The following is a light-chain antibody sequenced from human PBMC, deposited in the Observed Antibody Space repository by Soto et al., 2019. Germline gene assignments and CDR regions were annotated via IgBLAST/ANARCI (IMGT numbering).Light chain of an antibody. V-gene: IGLV1-51*02. CDR2: END. CDR1: SSNIGKYY. J-gene: IGLJ1*01. Sequence: QSVLTQPPSVSAAPGQKVTMSCSGSSSNIGKYYVSWHQQLPGTAPKLLIYENDKRPSGIPDRFSGSKSGTSATLGITGLQTEDEADYYCGTWDSSLTTFVFGTGTKLTVL. CDR3: GTWDSSLTTFV.